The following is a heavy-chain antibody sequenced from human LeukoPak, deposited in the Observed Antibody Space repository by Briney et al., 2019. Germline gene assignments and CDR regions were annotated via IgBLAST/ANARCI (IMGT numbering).Heavy chain of an antibody. Sequence: PGGSLRLSCAASGFTFSSYWMHWVRQAPGKGLVWVSGTNTDGSSTMYADSVKGRFTISRDNAKNSLYLQMNSLRAEDTAVYYCARDSYYGGTQDYWGQGTLVTVSS. CDR2: TNTDGSST. CDR1: GFTFSSYW. V-gene: IGHV3-74*03. CDR3: ARDSYYGGTQDY. J-gene: IGHJ4*02. D-gene: IGHD4-23*01.